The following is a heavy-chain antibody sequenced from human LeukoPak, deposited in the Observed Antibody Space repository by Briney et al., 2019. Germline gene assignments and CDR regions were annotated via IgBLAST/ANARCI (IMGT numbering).Heavy chain of an antibody. V-gene: IGHV3-64D*06. CDR3: ASVRFAGTRY. Sequence: GGSLRLSCSASGFTFNEYAMHWFRQAPGKGLEFVSAITTTGGSTYYADSVKGRFTISRDNSKNTLYLQMSSLRPEDTAVYYCASVRFAGTRYWGQGTLVTVSS. CDR2: ITTTGGST. CDR1: GFTFNEYA. J-gene: IGHJ4*02.